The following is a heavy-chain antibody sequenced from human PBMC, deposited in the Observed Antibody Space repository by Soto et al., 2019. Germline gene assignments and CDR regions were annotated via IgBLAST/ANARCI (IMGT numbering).Heavy chain of an antibody. CDR3: ARQQWLVHPEVVDYYYYGMDV. D-gene: IGHD6-19*01. J-gene: IGHJ6*02. Sequence: KQSQTLSLTCAISGDSVSSNSAAWHWIRQSPSRGLEWLGRTYYRSKWYNDYAVSVKSRITINPDTSKNQFSLQLNSVTPEDTAVYYCARQQWLVHPEVVDYYYYGMDVWGQGTTVTVSS. V-gene: IGHV6-1*01. CDR1: GDSVSSNSAA. CDR2: TYYRSKWYN.